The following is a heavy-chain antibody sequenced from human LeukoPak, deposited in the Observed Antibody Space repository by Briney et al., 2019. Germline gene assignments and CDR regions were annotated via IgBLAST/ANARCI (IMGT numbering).Heavy chain of an antibody. V-gene: IGHV3-48*03. CDR1: GFSVGSYE. J-gene: IGHJ3*02. CDR3: AREGITAHSGYDAFDI. D-gene: IGHD5-12*01. Sequence: PGGSLRLSCAPSGFSVGSYEMNWVRQAPGKGLEWLSNIGPGDKTLYNADAVQGRFSISRDNAKNSVYLQMKSLRAEDTGVYYCAREGITAHSGYDAFDIWGQGTVVTVSS. CDR2: IGPGDKTL.